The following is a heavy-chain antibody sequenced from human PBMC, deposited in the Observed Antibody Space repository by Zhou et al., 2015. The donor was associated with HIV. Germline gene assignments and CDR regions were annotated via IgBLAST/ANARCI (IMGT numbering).Heavy chain of an antibody. CDR3: VRDQQRLGEFLLGYDY. CDR1: GFTFGQYW. V-gene: IGHV3-7*01. J-gene: IGHJ4*02. D-gene: IGHD1/OR15-1a*01. CDR2: IAQDGGEK. Sequence: EVQLVESGGGLVQRGGSLRLSCAASGFTFGQYWMTWVRQTPRKGLEWVANIAQDGGEKHLADSVKGRFSISRDNAKNSLFLQMKAVRVEDTALYYCVRDQQRLGEFLLGYDYWGQGALVTVSS.